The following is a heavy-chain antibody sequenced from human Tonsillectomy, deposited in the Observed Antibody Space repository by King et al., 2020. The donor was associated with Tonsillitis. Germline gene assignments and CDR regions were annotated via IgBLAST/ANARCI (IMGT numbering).Heavy chain of an antibody. J-gene: IGHJ6*02. CDR2: ISYDGSNT. V-gene: IGHV3-30*04. CDR1: GFTFSTYA. D-gene: IGHD2-15*01. CDR3: ARDRYCSGGSCFYYYYGMDV. Sequence: VQLVESGGGVVQPGRSLRLSCAASGFTFSTYAMDWVRQAPGKGLEWVAVISYDGSNTYYADSVKGRFTISRDNSKNTLYLQMNRLRAEDTAVYYCARDRYCSGGSCFYYYYGMDVWGLGTTVTVSS.